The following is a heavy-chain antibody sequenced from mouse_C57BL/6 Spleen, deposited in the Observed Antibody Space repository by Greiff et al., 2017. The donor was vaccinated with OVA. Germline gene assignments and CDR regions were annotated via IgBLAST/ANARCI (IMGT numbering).Heavy chain of an antibody. CDR2: IYPRDGST. J-gene: IGHJ2*01. Sequence: VQLQQSDAELVKPGASVKISCKVSGYTFTDHTIHWMKQRPEQGLEWIGYIYPRDGSTKYNEKFKGKATLTADKSSSTAYMQLNSLTSEDSAVYFCASPIYYYGSSYDYWGQGTTLTVSS. D-gene: IGHD1-1*01. V-gene: IGHV1-78*01. CDR3: ASPIYYYGSSYDY. CDR1: GYTFTDHT.